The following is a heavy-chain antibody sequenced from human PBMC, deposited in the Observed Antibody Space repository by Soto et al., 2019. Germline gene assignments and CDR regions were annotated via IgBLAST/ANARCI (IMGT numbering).Heavy chain of an antibody. CDR3: ASQWLGPRGGGFDI. CDR2: TRNKANSYTT. Sequence: SGGGLVQPGGSLRLSCAASGFTFSDHYMDWVRQAPGKGLEWVGRTRNKANSYTTEYAASVKGRFTISRDDSKNSLYLQMNSLKTEDTAVYYCASQWLGPRGGGFDIWGQGTMVTVSS. CDR1: GFTFSDHY. V-gene: IGHV3-72*01. J-gene: IGHJ3*02. D-gene: IGHD6-19*01.